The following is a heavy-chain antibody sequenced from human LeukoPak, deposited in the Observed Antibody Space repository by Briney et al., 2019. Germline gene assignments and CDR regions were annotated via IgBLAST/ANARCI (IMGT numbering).Heavy chain of an antibody. Sequence: SQTLSLTCTVSGGSIRSGSYYWTWIRQPAGKGLEWIGRIYTSGNTNYNLSLKSRVTISLDTSTHQFSLKLSSVTAADTAVYYCARVLASDNDFWSGSQFWFDPWGQGILVTVSS. CDR2: IYTSGNT. J-gene: IGHJ5*02. CDR1: GGSIRSGSYY. CDR3: ARVLASDNDFWSGSQFWFDP. D-gene: IGHD3-3*01. V-gene: IGHV4-61*02.